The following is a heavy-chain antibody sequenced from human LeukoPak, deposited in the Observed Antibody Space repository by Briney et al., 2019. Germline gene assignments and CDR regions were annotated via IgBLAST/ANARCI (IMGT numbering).Heavy chain of an antibody. CDR1: GFTFSSYW. J-gene: IGHJ3*02. Sequence: QPGGSLRLSCAASGFTFSSYWMHWVRQAPGKGLLWVSRINSDGSSTSYADSVKGRFTISRDNAKNTLYLQMNSLRAEDTAVYYCARDIQGPLYGDYVGSQAFDIWGQGTMVTVSS. CDR3: ARDIQGPLYGDYVGSQAFDI. V-gene: IGHV3-74*01. CDR2: INSDGSST. D-gene: IGHD4-17*01.